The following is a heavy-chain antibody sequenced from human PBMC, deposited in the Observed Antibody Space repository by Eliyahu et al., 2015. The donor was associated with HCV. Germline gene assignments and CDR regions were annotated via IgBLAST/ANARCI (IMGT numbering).Heavy chain of an antibody. Sequence: QVKLQESGPGLVKPSETLSLTCTVSGDSISTYYWSWIRQPPGKGLEWIGYIYYTGSTNYNPSLKSRVTISVDTSMTQFSLKLSSVTAADTAVYYCARHMPYCDSTSCPYDYWGQGTLVTVSS. CDR3: ARHMPYCDSTSCPYDY. D-gene: IGHD2-2*01. CDR1: GDSISTYY. J-gene: IGHJ4*02. V-gene: IGHV4-59*08. CDR2: IYYTGST.